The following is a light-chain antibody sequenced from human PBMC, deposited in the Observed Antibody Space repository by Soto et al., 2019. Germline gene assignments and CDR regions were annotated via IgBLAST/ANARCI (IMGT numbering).Light chain of an antibody. Sequence: QSALTQPASVSGSPGQSITISCTGTSSDVGGYNYVSWYQQHPGQAPKLMIYEVSNRPSGVSNRFSGSKSDNTASLTISGLQAEDESDYYCSSYTSSSTAVFGTGTKVTVL. J-gene: IGLJ1*01. CDR1: SSDVGGYNY. CDR3: SSYTSSSTAV. CDR2: EVS. V-gene: IGLV2-14*01.